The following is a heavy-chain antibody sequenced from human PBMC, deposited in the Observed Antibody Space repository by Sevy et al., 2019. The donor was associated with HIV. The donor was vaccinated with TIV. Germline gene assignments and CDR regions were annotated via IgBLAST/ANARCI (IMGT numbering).Heavy chain of an antibody. Sequence: GGSLRLSCAASGFTFSSYGMHWVRQAPGKGLEWVAFIRYDGSNKYYADSVKGRFPISRDNSKNRLYLQMNSLRAEDTAVYYCAKDLGYCSGGSCYGYFDYWGQGTLVTVSS. D-gene: IGHD2-15*01. CDR2: IRYDGSNK. J-gene: IGHJ4*02. CDR3: AKDLGYCSGGSCYGYFDY. V-gene: IGHV3-30*02. CDR1: GFTFSSYG.